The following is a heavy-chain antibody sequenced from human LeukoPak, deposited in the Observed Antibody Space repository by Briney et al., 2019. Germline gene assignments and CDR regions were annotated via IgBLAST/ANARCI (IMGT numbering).Heavy chain of an antibody. Sequence: SETLSLTCTVSGGSISSYYWSWIRQPPGKGLEWIGYIYYSGSTNYNPSLKSRVTISVDTSKNQFSLKLSSVTAADTAVYYCARGSYGSGSYYNAGPPPPDYWGQGTLVTVSS. CDR1: GGSISSYY. CDR2: IYYSGST. V-gene: IGHV4-59*01. D-gene: IGHD3-10*01. CDR3: ARGSYGSGSYYNAGPPPPDY. J-gene: IGHJ4*02.